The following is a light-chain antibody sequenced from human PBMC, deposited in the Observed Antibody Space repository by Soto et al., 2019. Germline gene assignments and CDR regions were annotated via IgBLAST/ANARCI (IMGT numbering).Light chain of an antibody. CDR2: DAS. V-gene: IGKV3-11*01. CDR1: QSVSSY. J-gene: IGKJ5*01. CDR3: QQRSNWPIT. Sequence: EDVFTNSPSTLSLSPGERATLSCRASQSVSSYLAWYQQKPGQAPRLLIYDASNRATGIPARFSGSGSGTDFTLTISSLEPEDFAVYYCQQRSNWPITFGQGTRLEIK.